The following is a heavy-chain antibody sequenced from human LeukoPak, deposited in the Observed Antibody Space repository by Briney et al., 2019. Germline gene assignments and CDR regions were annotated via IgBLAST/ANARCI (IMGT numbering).Heavy chain of an antibody. Sequence: SETLSLTCTVSGGSISSYYWSWIRQPPGKGLEWIGYIYYSGSTNYNPSLKSRVTISVDTSKNQFSLKLSSVTAADTAVYYCARGPKGAVWGSYRYTGGLDYWGQGTLVTVSS. J-gene: IGHJ4*02. CDR3: ARGPKGAVWGSYRYTGGLDY. CDR1: GGSISSYY. CDR2: IYYSGST. V-gene: IGHV4-59*01. D-gene: IGHD3-16*02.